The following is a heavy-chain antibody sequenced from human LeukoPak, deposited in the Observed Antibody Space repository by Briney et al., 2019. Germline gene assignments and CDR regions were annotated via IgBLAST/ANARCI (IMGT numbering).Heavy chain of an antibody. CDR1: GGSFSGYY. D-gene: IGHD7-27*01. CDR3: ARAAQLGRPNFDY. Sequence: PSETLSLTCAVYGGSFSGYYWSWTRQPPGKGLEWIGEINHSGSTNYNPSLKSRVTISVDTSKNQFSLKLSSVTAADTAVYYCARAAQLGRPNFDYWGQGTLVTVSS. V-gene: IGHV4-34*01. J-gene: IGHJ4*02. CDR2: INHSGST.